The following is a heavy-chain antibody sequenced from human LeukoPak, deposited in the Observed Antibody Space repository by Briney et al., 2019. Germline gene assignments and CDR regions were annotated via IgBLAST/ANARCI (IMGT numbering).Heavy chain of an antibody. D-gene: IGHD3-3*01. CDR2: IKQDGSGK. J-gene: IGHJ5*02. V-gene: IGHV3-7*01. CDR1: GFTFSSHW. Sequence: PGGSLRLSCAASGFTFSSHWMSWVRQAPGKGLEWVANIKQDGSGKYYVDSVKGRFTISRDNAKNSLYLQMNSLRAEDTAVYYCARVLKGQRSYDFWSGYYNNWFDPWGQGTLVTVSS. CDR3: ARVLKGQRSYDFWSGYYNNWFDP.